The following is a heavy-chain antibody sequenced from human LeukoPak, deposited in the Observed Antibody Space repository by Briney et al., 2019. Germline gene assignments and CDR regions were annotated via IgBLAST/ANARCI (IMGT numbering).Heavy chain of an antibody. D-gene: IGHD2-8*01. Sequence: PGRSLRLSCAASGFTFSSFGMHWVRQAPGKGLEWVAVIWYDGGHKYYADSVKGRFSISRDNSKNTLYLQMNSLRAEDTAVYYCARDELMVYALDYWGQGTLVTVSS. V-gene: IGHV3-33*01. CDR1: GFTFSSFG. CDR2: IWYDGGHK. CDR3: ARDELMVYALDY. J-gene: IGHJ4*02.